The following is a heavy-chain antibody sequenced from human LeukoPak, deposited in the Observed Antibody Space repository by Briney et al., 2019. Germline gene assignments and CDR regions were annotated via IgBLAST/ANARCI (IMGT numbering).Heavy chain of an antibody. J-gene: IGHJ4*02. CDR2: ISGSGGST. D-gene: IGHD5-24*01. CDR1: GFSFSDFY. CDR3: AKGGGWLQFHYFDY. Sequence: GGSLRLSCAASGFSFSDFYMSWIRQAPGMGLEWVSAISGSGGSTYYADSVKGRFTISRDNSKNTLYLQMNSLRAEDTAVYYCAKGGGWLQFHYFDYWGQGTLVTVSS. V-gene: IGHV3-23*01.